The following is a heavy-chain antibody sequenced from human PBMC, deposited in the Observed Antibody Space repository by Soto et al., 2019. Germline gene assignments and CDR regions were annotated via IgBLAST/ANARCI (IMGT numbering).Heavy chain of an antibody. CDR1: GGSISSSKNY. V-gene: IGHV4-39*01. CDR2: ISYSGST. D-gene: IGHD3-10*01. CDR3: SRRYSFGSGKYGVDV. J-gene: IGHJ6*02. Sequence: SETLSLTCTVSGGSISSSKNYWGWIRQPPGGGLEWIGTISYSGSTYYNPSPNGRVIISLDTSKNQFSLKLSSLTAADTAVFYCSRRYSFGSGKYGVDVWGQGTMVTVSS.